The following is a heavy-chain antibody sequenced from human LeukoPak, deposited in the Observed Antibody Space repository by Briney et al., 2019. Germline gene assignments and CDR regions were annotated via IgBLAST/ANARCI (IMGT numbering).Heavy chain of an antibody. D-gene: IGHD3-10*01. J-gene: IGHJ4*02. CDR1: GGSISSYY. V-gene: IGHV4-59*01. Sequence: SETLSPTCTVSGGSISSYYWSWIRQPPGKGLEWIGYIYYSGSTNYNPSLKSRVTISVDTSKNQFSLKLSSVTAADTAVYYCARDYYGSGSYIPFDYWGQGTLVTVSS. CDR2: IYYSGST. CDR3: ARDYYGSGSYIPFDY.